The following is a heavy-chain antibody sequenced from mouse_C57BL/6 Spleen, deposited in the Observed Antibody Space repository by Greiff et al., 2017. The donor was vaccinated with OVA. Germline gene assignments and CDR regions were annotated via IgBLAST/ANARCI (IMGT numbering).Heavy chain of an antibody. CDR2: IYPSDSET. Sequence: QVQLQQPGAELVRPGSSVKLSCKASGYTFTSYWMDWVKQRPGQGLEWIGNIYPSDSETHYNQKFKDKATLTVDKSSSTAYMQLSSLTSEDSAVYYCAGRDYERGGFDYWGQGTTLTVSS. CDR3: AGRDYERGGFDY. J-gene: IGHJ2*01. V-gene: IGHV1-61*01. D-gene: IGHD2-4*01. CDR1: GYTFTSYW.